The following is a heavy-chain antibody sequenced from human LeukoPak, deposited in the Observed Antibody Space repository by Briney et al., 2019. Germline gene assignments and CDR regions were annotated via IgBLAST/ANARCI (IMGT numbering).Heavy chain of an antibody. CDR3: AKDLPEPYFDY. Sequence: GGSLRLSCAASGFTFSSYGMHWVRQAPGKGLEWVAFIRSDGSIKYYADSVKGRFTISGDISKNTLYLQMNSLRAEDTSVYYCAKDLPEPYFDYWGQGTLVTVSS. CDR1: GFTFSSYG. CDR2: IRSDGSIK. V-gene: IGHV3-30*02. J-gene: IGHJ4*02.